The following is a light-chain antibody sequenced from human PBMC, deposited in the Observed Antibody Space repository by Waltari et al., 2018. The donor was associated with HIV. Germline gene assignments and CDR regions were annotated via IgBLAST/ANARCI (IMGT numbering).Light chain of an antibody. CDR3: QVWDSSTDHRV. CDR2: YDT. CDR1: HIGGQS. J-gene: IGLJ2*01. V-gene: IGLV3-21*04. Sequence: SYVVTQPPSVSVAPGQPAKITCGGNHIGGQSVHCYQQKPAQAPVLVIDYDTNRPPGIPERFSGSNSGNTATLTISRVEAGDEADYYCQVWDSSTDHRVFGGGTKLTVL.